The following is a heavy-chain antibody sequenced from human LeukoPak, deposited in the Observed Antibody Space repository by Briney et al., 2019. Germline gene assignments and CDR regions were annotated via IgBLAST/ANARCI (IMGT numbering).Heavy chain of an antibody. Sequence: GGSLRLSCAASGFTFSSYSMNWVRQAPGKGLEWVSYISSSSNTIYYADSVKGRFTISRDNAKNSLYLQMNSLRAEDTAVYYCARGRFLEWLLLDYWGQGTLVTVSS. CDR3: ARGRFLEWLLLDY. CDR1: GFTFSSYS. V-gene: IGHV3-48*04. CDR2: ISSSSNTI. J-gene: IGHJ4*02. D-gene: IGHD3-3*01.